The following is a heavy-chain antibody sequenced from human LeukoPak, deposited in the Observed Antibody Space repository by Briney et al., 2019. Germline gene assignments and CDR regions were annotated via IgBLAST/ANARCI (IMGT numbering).Heavy chain of an antibody. Sequence: ASVKVSCKASGYTFTGYYMHWVRQAPGQGLEWMGWINPNSGGTNYAQKFQGRVTMTRDTSISTAYMELSRLRSDDTAVYYCARAYYDFWSGYYITSYYFDYWGQGTLVTVSS. CDR1: GYTFTGYY. D-gene: IGHD3-3*01. CDR2: INPNSGGT. V-gene: IGHV1-2*02. J-gene: IGHJ4*02. CDR3: ARAYYDFWSGYYITSYYFDY.